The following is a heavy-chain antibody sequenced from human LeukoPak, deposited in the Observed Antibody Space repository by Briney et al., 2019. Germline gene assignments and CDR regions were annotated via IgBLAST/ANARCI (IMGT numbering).Heavy chain of an antibody. V-gene: IGHV3-7*03. Sequence: PGGSLRLSCVASGFTFSRYWMSWVRQAPGKGLEWVASIKHDGGVTHYADSVEGRFTISRDNAKNTLDLQMNSLKTEDTAVYYCTTDTYYDYVWGSYGSDYWGQGTLVTVSS. D-gene: IGHD3-16*01. CDR1: GFTFSRYW. CDR2: IKHDGGVT. J-gene: IGHJ4*02. CDR3: TTDTYYDYVWGSYGSDY.